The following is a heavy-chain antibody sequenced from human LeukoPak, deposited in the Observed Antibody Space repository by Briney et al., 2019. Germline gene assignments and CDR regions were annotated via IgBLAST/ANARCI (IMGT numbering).Heavy chain of an antibody. CDR1: GFTFSGSA. Sequence: GGSLKLSCAASGFTFSGSAMHWVRQASGKGLEWVGRIRSEANSYATAYAASVKGRFTISRDDSKNTAYLQMNSLKTEDTAVYYCTRVYYDSSGYYRVFDYWGQGTLVTVSS. CDR3: TRVYYDSSGYYRVFDY. J-gene: IGHJ4*02. D-gene: IGHD3-22*01. V-gene: IGHV3-73*01. CDR2: IRSEANSYAT.